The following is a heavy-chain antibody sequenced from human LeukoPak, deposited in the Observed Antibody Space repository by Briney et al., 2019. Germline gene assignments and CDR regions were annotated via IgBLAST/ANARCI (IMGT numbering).Heavy chain of an antibody. J-gene: IGHJ4*02. CDR2: LYYSGST. Sequence: SETLSLTCTVSGGSISSYYWSWIRQPPGEKLEYIGYLYYSGSTNYNPSLKSRVTISVDTSKNQFSLKLSSVTAADTAVYYCARATYISGSLDYWGQGTLVTVSA. CDR1: GGSISSYY. D-gene: IGHD3-10*01. V-gene: IGHV4-59*01. CDR3: ARATYISGSLDY.